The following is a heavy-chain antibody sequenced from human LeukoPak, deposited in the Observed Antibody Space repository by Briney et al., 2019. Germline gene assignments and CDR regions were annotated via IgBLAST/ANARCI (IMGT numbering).Heavy chain of an antibody. J-gene: IGHJ3*01. D-gene: IGHD2-8*01. V-gene: IGHV3-48*03. CDR3: ARVKGVYAFDF. CDR1: GFTFSSYE. Sequence: PGGSLRLSCAASGFTFSSYEMNWVRQAPGKGLEWVSYISSSGSTIYYADSVKGRFTISRDNAKNSLYLQMNSLRAEDTAVYYCARVKGVYAFDFWGQGTMVTVSS. CDR2: ISSSGSTI.